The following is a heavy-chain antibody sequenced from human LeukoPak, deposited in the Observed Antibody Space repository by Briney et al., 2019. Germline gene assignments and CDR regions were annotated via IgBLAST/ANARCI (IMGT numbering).Heavy chain of an antibody. CDR1: GFTVSSNY. CDR3: ARVARYGDYIGGSDY. Sequence: GGSLRLSCAASGFTVSSNYMSWVRQAPGKGPEWVSVIYSGGSTYYADSVKGRFTISRDNAKNSLYLQMNSLRAEDTAVYYCARVARYGDYIGGSDYWGQGALVTVSS. D-gene: IGHD4-17*01. J-gene: IGHJ4*02. V-gene: IGHV3-53*01. CDR2: IYSGGST.